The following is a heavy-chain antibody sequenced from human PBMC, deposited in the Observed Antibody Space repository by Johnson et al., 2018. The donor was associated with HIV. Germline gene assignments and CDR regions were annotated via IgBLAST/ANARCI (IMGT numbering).Heavy chain of an antibody. CDR1: GFTVSSNY. J-gene: IGHJ3*01. CDR2: INTDGSST. Sequence: VQLVESGGGLVQPGGSLRLSCAASGFTVSSNYMSWVRQAPGKGLVWVSRINTDGSSTTYADSVKGRFTISRDNAKNTLYLQMNSLRAEDTAVYYCARDSRIWAWGQGTMVTVSS. D-gene: IGHD3-16*01. CDR3: ARDSRIWA. V-gene: IGHV3-74*01.